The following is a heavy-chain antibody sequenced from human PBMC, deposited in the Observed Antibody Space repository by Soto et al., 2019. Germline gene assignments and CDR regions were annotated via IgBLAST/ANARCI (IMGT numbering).Heavy chain of an antibody. Sequence: ASVKVSCKASGYSFTGYYIHWVRQAPGQGLEWMGWINPDSGATNYAQNFQGRVTLTSDTSISTASMDLTSLTSDDTAVYYCARGDSANGGYPFPYFDYWGQGTLVTVSS. CDR2: INPDSGAT. CDR3: ARGDSANGGYPFPYFDY. D-gene: IGHD3-22*01. J-gene: IGHJ4*02. CDR1: GYSFTGYY. V-gene: IGHV1-2*02.